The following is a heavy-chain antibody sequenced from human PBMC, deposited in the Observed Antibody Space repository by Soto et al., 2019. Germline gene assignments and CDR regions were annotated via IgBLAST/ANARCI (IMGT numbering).Heavy chain of an antibody. D-gene: IGHD3-22*01. CDR3: ARDYYDSSGYYYVGGYYFDY. Sequence: SQTLSLTCAISGDSVSSNSAAWNWIRQSPSRGLEWLGRTYYRSKWHNDYAVSVKSRITINPDTSKNQFSLQLNSVTPEDTAVYYCARDYYDSSGYYYVGGYYFDYWGQGTLVTVSS. CDR1: GDSVSSNSAA. J-gene: IGHJ4*02. V-gene: IGHV6-1*01. CDR2: TYYRSKWHN.